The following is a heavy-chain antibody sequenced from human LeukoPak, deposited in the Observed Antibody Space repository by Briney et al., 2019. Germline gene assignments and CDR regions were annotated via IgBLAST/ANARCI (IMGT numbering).Heavy chain of an antibody. V-gene: IGHV3-30-3*01. Sequence: PGGSLRLSCAASGFTFSSYAMHWVRQAPGKGLEWVAVISYDGSNKYYADSVKGRFTISRDNYKNTLYLQMNSLRAEDTAVYYCARELTIFGVVIIHXLDYWGQXTLVTVSS. CDR2: ISYDGSNK. J-gene: IGHJ4*02. CDR1: GFTFSSYA. CDR3: ARELTIFGVVIIHXLDY. D-gene: IGHD3-3*01.